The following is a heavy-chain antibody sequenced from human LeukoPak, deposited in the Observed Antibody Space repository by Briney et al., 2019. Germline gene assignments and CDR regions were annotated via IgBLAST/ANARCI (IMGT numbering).Heavy chain of an antibody. CDR2: IYYSGST. D-gene: IGHD6-25*01. Sequence: SETLSLTCTVSGGSISSYYWSWIRQPPGKGLEWIGYIYYSGSTSYNPSLKSRVTISVDTSKNQVSLKMSSVTAADTAVYYCAKSGGYGLIDYWGQGTLVTVSS. CDR3: AKSGGYGLIDY. J-gene: IGHJ4*01. CDR1: GGSISSYY. V-gene: IGHV4-59*08.